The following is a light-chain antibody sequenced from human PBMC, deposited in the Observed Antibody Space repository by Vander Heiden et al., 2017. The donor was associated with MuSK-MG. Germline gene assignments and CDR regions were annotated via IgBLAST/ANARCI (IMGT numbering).Light chain of an antibody. Sequence: SLLTPAPSVSVAPGQTATLSCAATDINTGTRYVYWYQQQPAQAPVLVIYNDGARPSGIPDRVSGSHSGNTATLTISGGEAGDEAAYYCHVWDEGGDPVVFGAGTKLTVL. CDR1: DINTGTRY. J-gene: IGLJ2*01. CDR3: HVWDEGGDPVV. V-gene: IGLV3-21*04. CDR2: NDG.